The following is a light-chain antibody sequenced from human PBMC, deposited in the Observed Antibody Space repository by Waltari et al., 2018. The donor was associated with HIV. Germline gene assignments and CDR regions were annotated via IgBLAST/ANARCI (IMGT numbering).Light chain of an antibody. Sequence: AIQLTQSPSSLSASVGDRVTITCRASQAISSPLAWYQQKPGKAPNLLIYNASTLESGVPSRFSGSGSGADFTLTISSLQPEDSATYYCQQFNTYPQTFGQGTQLEIK. CDR3: QQFNTYPQT. CDR2: NAS. V-gene: IGKV1-13*02. CDR1: QAISSP. J-gene: IGKJ5*01.